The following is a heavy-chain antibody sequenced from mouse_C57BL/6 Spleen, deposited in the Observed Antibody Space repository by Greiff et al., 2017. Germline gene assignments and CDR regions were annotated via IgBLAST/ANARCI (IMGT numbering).Heavy chain of an antibody. CDR1: GYSITSGYD. D-gene: IGHD1-1*01. Sequence: EVQLKESGPGMVKPSQSLSLTCTVTGYSITSGYDWHWIRHFPGNKLEWMGYISYSGSTNYNPSLKSRISITHDTSKNHFFLKLNSVTTEDTATYYCARAGSSYGRYFDVWGTGTTVTVSS. CDR2: ISYSGST. CDR3: ARAGSSYGRYFDV. V-gene: IGHV3-1*01. J-gene: IGHJ1*03.